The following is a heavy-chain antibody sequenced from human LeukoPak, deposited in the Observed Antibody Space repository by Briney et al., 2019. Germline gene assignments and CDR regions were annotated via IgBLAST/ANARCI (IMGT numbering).Heavy chain of an antibody. CDR2: INTNTGNP. J-gene: IGHJ6*02. CDR1: GYTFTSYA. Sequence: ASVKVSCKASGYTFTSYAMHWVRQAPGQRLEWMGWINTNTGNPTYAQGFTGRFVFSLDTSVSTAYLQISSLKAEDTAVYYCASPIAAAGTAPYYYGMDVWGQGTTVTVSS. V-gene: IGHV7-4-1*02. CDR3: ASPIAAAGTAPYYYGMDV. D-gene: IGHD6-13*01.